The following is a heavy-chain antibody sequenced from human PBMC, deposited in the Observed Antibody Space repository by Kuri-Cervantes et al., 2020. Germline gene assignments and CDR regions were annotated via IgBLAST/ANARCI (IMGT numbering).Heavy chain of an antibody. J-gene: IGHJ3*02. D-gene: IGHD6-19*01. Sequence: GESLKISCAASGFTFSSYSMNWVRQAPGKGLEWVSPISSSSSYIYYADSVKGRFTISRDNAKNSLYLQMNSLRAEDTAVYYCAREPNSSGWSARAFDIWGQGTMVTVSS. CDR3: AREPNSSGWSARAFDI. CDR2: ISSSSSYI. CDR1: GFTFSSYS. V-gene: IGHV3-21*01.